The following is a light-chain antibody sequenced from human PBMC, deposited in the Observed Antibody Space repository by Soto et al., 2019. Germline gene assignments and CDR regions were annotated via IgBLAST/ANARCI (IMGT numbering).Light chain of an antibody. CDR1: SSVVGGYNY. J-gene: IGLJ1*01. V-gene: IGLV2-14*01. Sequence: QSALTQPASVSGSPGQSITISCTGTSSVVGGYNYVSWYQQHPGKAPKLMIYDVSNWPSGVSNRFSGSKSGNTASLTISGLQAEDEADYYCSSYTSSSLYVFGTGTKVTAL. CDR3: SSYTSSSLYV. CDR2: DVS.